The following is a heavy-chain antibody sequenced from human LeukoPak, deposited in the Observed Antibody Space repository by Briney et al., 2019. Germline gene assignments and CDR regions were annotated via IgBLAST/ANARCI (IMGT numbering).Heavy chain of an antibody. CDR1: GFTFSSYS. CDR3: ATGGGWVPSFGVVTHIDV. V-gene: IGHV3-21*01. D-gene: IGHD3-3*01. Sequence: GGSLRLSCAASGFTFSSYSMNWVRQAPGKGLEGVSSISSSSSYIYYADSVKGRFTISRDNAKNSLYLQMNSLRAEDTAVYYCATGGGWVPSFGVVTHIDVWGKGTTVTVSS. J-gene: IGHJ6*03. CDR2: ISSSSSYI.